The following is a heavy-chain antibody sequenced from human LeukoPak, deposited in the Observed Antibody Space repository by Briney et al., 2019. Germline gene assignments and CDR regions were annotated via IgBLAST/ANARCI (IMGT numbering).Heavy chain of an antibody. J-gene: IGHJ3*02. CDR2: ISGDGTTI. D-gene: IGHD2/OR15-2a*01. Sequence: GGSLRLFCVASGFTLIDYMSWIRQTPGKGLEWVSYISGDGTTIYYADSVKGRFTISRDNAKNSLYLQINSLRAEDTAVYYCARDFSNGAHDIWGQGTMVTVSS. CDR1: GFTLIDY. CDR3: ARDFSNGAHDI. V-gene: IGHV3-11*01.